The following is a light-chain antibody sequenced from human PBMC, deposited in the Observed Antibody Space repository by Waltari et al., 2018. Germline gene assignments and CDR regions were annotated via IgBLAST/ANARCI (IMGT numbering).Light chain of an antibody. V-gene: IGKV3-20*01. Sequence: EIVLTQSPGTLSFSPGERAALSCRSSQSLNSDFLSWYQHKAGQPPRILIYGTSRRATGIPDRFIGSGSGSDFTLNISRLDPEDFAVYYCQQYGSSPRTFGQGTKVEIK. CDR3: QQYGSSPRT. CDR2: GTS. J-gene: IGKJ1*01. CDR1: QSLNSDF.